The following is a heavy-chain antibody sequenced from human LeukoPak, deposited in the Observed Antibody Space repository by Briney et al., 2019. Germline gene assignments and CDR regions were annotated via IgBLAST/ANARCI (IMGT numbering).Heavy chain of an antibody. D-gene: IGHD2-2*01. Sequence: GGSLRLSCAASGFPFSTYSMNWVRQAPGKGLEWVSYISSSSTTIYYADSVKGRFTISRDNAKKSLYLQMNTLRVEDRAVYFCAKDQRTMTRRMDVWGQGTAVIVSS. J-gene: IGHJ6*02. V-gene: IGHV3-48*01. CDR3: AKDQRTMTRRMDV. CDR2: ISSSSTTI. CDR1: GFPFSTYS.